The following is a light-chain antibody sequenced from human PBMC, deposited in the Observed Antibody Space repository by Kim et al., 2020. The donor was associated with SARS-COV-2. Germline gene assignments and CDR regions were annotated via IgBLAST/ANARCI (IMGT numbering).Light chain of an antibody. CDR3: GADHGSGSNPMV. Sequence: LTCTLSSGYSNYKVDWYQQRPGKGPRFVMRVGTGGIVGSKGDGIPDRFSVLGSGLNRYLTIKNIQEEDESDYHCGADHGSGSNPMVFGGGTQLTVL. CDR2: VGTGGIVG. J-gene: IGLJ2*01. V-gene: IGLV9-49*01. CDR1: SGYSNYK.